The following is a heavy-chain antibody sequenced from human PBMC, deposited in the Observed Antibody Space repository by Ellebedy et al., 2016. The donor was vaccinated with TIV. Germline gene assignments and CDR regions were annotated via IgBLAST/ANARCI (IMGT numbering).Heavy chain of an antibody. D-gene: IGHD6-19*01. CDR3: ARASRKQWLGTVDY. CDR1: GGSISSSSYY. CDR2: IYYSGST. V-gene: IGHV4-39*07. Sequence: SETLSLTCTVSGGSISSSSYYWGWIRQPPGKGLEWIGSIYYSGSTYYNPSLKSRVTISVDMSKNQFSLKLSSVTAADTAVYYCARASRKQWLGTVDYWGQGTLVTVSS. J-gene: IGHJ4*02.